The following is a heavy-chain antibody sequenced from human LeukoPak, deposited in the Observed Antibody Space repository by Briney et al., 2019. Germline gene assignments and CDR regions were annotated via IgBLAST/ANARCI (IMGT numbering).Heavy chain of an antibody. CDR1: GFTFSSYE. CDR2: ISSSGSTI. J-gene: IGHJ4*02. V-gene: IGHV3-48*03. D-gene: IGHD1-26*01. Sequence: GGSLRLSCAASGFTFSSYEMNWVRQAPGKGLEWVSYISSSGSTIYYADSVKGRFTISRDNAKNSLYLQMNSLRAEDTAVYYCARGRSGSCSDYWGQGTLVTVSS. CDR3: ARGRSGSCSDY.